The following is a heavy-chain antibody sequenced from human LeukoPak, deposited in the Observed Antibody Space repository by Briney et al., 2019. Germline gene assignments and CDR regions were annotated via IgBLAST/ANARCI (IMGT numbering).Heavy chain of an antibody. CDR3: ARGGTAVIAPYAFDI. Sequence: SETLSLTCTVSGGSISSYYWSWIRQPPGKGLEWIGYIYYSGSTNCNPSVKSRVAMSVDTSKKQFSPKLISLTAADTAVYYCARGGTAVIAPYAFDIWGQGTMVTVSS. J-gene: IGHJ3*02. D-gene: IGHD4-23*01. CDR1: GGSISSYY. CDR2: IYYSGST. V-gene: IGHV4-59*01.